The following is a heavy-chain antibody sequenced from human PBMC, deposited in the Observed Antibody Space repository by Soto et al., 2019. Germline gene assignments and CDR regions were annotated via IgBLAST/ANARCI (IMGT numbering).Heavy chain of an antibody. V-gene: IGHV1-69*02. CDR1: GGTFSSYT. J-gene: IGHJ4*02. D-gene: IGHD4-17*01. Sequence: QVQLVQSGAEVKKPGSSVKVSCKASGGTFSSYTISWVRQAPGQGLEWMGRIIPILGVANYAQKFQGRVTITADKSTSTAYMELSSLRSEDTAVYYCASRHVYGDYDYWGQGTLVTVSS. CDR2: IIPILGVA. CDR3: ASRHVYGDYDY.